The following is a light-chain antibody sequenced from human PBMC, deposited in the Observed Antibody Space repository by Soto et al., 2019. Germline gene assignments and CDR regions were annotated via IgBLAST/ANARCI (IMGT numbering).Light chain of an antibody. J-gene: IGKJ4*01. CDR3: QQLKRYPLS. CDR1: EDIGNY. CDR2: AAS. V-gene: IGKV1-9*01. Sequence: DIHLTQSPSFLSASVGDRVTIACRASEDIGNYLAWYQKKPGKAPKLLIYAASTLHRGVPARFSGSGSGTEFALTITSLQADDFATYYCQQLKRYPLSFGGGTKVEI.